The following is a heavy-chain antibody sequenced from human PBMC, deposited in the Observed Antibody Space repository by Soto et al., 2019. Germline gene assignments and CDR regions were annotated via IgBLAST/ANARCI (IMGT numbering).Heavy chain of an antibody. CDR1: RYPFSDYA. V-gene: IGHV3-30*18. Sequence: PGGPIRLCCAASRYPFSDYALSRVRQAPGKGLEWVAVVSHDGRNTHYADSVKGRFTISRDSSKNTVSLEMTSLRAEDTAVYYCAKGGRQWLVTSDFNYWGQGA. CDR3: AKGGRQWLVTSDFNY. D-gene: IGHD6-19*01. J-gene: IGHJ4*02. CDR2: VSHDGRNT.